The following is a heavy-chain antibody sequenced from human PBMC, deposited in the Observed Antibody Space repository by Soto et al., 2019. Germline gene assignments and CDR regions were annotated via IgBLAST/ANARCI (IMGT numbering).Heavy chain of an antibody. CDR2: ISYDGSDK. V-gene: IGHV3-30-3*01. Sequence: GGSLRLSCAASGFTFSSYAMHWVRQAPGKGLEWVALISYDGSDKDYADSVKGRFTISRDNSRNTLFLQMNSLRAEDTAVYYCARDYYKYYDSSGYYRSPAYWGQGTLVSVSS. J-gene: IGHJ4*02. CDR3: ARDYYKYYDSSGYYRSPAY. D-gene: IGHD3-22*01. CDR1: GFTFSSYA.